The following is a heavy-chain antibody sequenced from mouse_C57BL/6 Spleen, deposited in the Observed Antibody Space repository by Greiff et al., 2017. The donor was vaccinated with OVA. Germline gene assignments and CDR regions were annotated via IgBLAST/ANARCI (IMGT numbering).Heavy chain of an antibody. CDR3: TTSAYDYGEGYAMDY. V-gene: IGHV14-1*01. Sequence: EVQLQQPGAELVRPGASVKLSCKASGFNIKDYYMHWVKQRPGQGLEWIGRIDPEDGDTEYAPQFKGKATMTADTSSKTASLQLSSLSSEDTAVYYCTTSAYDYGEGYAMDYWGQGPSVTVSS. D-gene: IGHD2-4*01. J-gene: IGHJ4*01. CDR2: IDPEDGDT. CDR1: GFNIKDYY.